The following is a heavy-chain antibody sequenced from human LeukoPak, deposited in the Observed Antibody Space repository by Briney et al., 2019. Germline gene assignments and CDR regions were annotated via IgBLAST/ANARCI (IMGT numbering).Heavy chain of an antibody. Sequence: GGSLRLSCAASGFTFSSAWMSWVRQAPGKGLEWVSSISSSSSYIYYADSVKGRFTISRDNTNNSLYLQMNSLRADDTAVYYCARGDEYFDYWGQGTLVTVSS. V-gene: IGHV3-21*01. CDR2: ISSSSSYI. J-gene: IGHJ4*02. CDR3: ARGDEYFDY. CDR1: GFTFSSAW.